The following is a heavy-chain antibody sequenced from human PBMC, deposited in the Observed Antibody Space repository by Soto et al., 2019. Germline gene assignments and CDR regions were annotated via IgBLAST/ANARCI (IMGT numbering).Heavy chain of an antibody. CDR1: GFTFSSYG. CDR2: ISYDGSNK. J-gene: IGHJ3*02. D-gene: IGHD6-13*01. Sequence: PGGSLRLSCAASGFTFSSYGMHWVRQAPGKGLEWVAVISYDGSNKYYADSVKGRFTISRDNSKNTLYLQMNSLRAEDTAVYYCARLIAGQQLAFEIWGQGTMVTVSS. V-gene: IGHV3-30*03. CDR3: ARLIAGQQLAFEI.